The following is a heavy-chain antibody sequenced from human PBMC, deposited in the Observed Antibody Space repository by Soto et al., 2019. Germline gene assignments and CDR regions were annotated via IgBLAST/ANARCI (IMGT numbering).Heavy chain of an antibody. CDR3: AREQQWLVGGAFDI. D-gene: IGHD6-19*01. CDR2: INPNSGGT. J-gene: IGHJ3*02. Sequence: GASVKVSCKASGYTFTGYYMHWLRQAPGQGLEWMGWINPNSGGTNYAQKFQGRVTMTRDTSISTAYMELSRLRSDDTAVYYCAREQQWLVGGAFDIWGQGTMVTVSS. V-gene: IGHV1-2*02. CDR1: GYTFTGYY.